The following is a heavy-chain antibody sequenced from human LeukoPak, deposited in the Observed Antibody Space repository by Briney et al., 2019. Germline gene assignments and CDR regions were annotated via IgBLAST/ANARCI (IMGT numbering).Heavy chain of an antibody. CDR3: ARGDYYDGGGRNWFDP. CDR2: IHTSGTT. V-gene: IGHV4-4*07. J-gene: IGHJ5*02. Sequence: SQTLSLTCTVSGGSISSYYWSWIRQPPGKGLEWMGRIHTSGTTFFNPSLKGRITMSVDTSQNQFSLRLSSVTAADTAVYFCARGDYYDGGGRNWFDPWGQGTLVTVSS. D-gene: IGHD3-16*01. CDR1: GGSISSYY.